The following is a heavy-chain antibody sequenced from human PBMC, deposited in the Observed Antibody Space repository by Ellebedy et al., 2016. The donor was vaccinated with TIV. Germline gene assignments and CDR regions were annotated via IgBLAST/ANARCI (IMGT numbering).Heavy chain of an antibody. CDR1: GYTFTSYG. CDR2: ISAYNGNT. V-gene: IGHV1-18*01. Sequence: ASVKVSXXASGYTFTSYGISWVRQAPGQGLEWMGWISAYNGNTNYAQMFQGRVTMTRDTSISTAYMELSRLRYDDTAVYYCARDYRKNLIYYYMDVWGQGTTVTVSS. D-gene: IGHD3-16*01. CDR3: ARDYRKNLIYYYMDV. J-gene: IGHJ6*03.